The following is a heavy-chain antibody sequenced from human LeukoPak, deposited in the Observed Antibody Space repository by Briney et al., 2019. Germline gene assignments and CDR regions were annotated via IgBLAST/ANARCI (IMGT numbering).Heavy chain of an antibody. V-gene: IGHV2-5*02. CDR3: ARYDSSGYYYARKYAFDI. D-gene: IGHD3-22*01. CDR1: GFSLSTSGVG. CDR2: IYWDDDK. Sequence: SGPTLVKPTQTLTLTCTFSGFSLSTSGVGVGWIRQPPGKALEWLALIYWDDDKRYSPSLKSRLTITKDTSKNQVVLTMTNMDPVDTATYYCARYDSSGYYYARKYAFDIWGQGTMVTVSS. J-gene: IGHJ3*02.